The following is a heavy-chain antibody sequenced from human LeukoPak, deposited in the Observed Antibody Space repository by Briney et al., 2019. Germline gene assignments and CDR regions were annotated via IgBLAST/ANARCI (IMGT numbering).Heavy chain of an antibody. V-gene: IGHV3-23*01. CDR3: ARSKEPAALLDY. D-gene: IGHD2-2*01. Sequence: GGSLRLSCAASGFTFSSYAMSWVRQAPGKGLEWVSAISGSGGSTYYADSVKGRFTISRDNSQNTVFLQMKSLRADDSAIYYCARSKEPAALLDYWGRGTLVTVTS. CDR1: GFTFSSYA. J-gene: IGHJ4*02. CDR2: ISGSGGST.